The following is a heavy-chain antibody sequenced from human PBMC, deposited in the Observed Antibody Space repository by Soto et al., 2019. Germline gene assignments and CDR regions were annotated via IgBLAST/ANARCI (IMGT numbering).Heavy chain of an antibody. D-gene: IGHD1-26*01. Sequence: EVQLVESGGGLVQPGGSLRLSCVASGFTVSSNYMSWVRQAPGKGLEWVSVIYSGGSTYYADSVKGRFTISRDNSKNTLYLQMNSLRAEDTAVYYCARDQVGAATEYFQHWGQGTLVTVSS. V-gene: IGHV3-66*01. CDR1: GFTVSSNY. CDR2: IYSGGST. CDR3: ARDQVGAATEYFQH. J-gene: IGHJ1*01.